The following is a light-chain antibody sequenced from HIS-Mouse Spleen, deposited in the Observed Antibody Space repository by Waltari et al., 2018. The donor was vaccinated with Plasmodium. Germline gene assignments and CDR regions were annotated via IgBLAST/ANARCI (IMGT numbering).Light chain of an antibody. J-gene: IGLJ2*01. Sequence: QSALTQPASVSGSPGQSITISCTGTSSDVGSYHLVSWYHQHPGKAPKLMIYEGSKRPSGVSNRFSGSKSGNTASLTISGLQAEDEADYYCCSYAGSSTFVVFGGGTKLTVL. CDR3: CSYAGSSTFVV. CDR2: EGS. CDR1: SSDVGSYHL. V-gene: IGLV2-23*03.